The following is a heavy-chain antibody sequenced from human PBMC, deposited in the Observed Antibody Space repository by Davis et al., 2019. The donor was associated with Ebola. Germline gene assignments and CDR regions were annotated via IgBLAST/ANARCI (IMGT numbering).Heavy chain of an antibody. CDR2: IIPILGIA. CDR3: ARESQDSSSWYATLDY. CDR1: GYTFTSYD. Sequence: SVKVSCKASGYTFTSYDISWVRQAPGQGLEWMGGIIPILGIANYAQKFQGRVTITADKSTSTAYMELSSLRSEDTAVYYCARESQDSSSWYATLDYWGQGTLVTVSS. D-gene: IGHD6-13*01. J-gene: IGHJ4*02. V-gene: IGHV1-69*10.